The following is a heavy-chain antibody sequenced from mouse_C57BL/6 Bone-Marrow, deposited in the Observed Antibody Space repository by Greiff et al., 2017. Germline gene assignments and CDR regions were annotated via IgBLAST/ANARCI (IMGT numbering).Heavy chain of an antibody. V-gene: IGHV5-4*01. CDR1: GFTFSSYA. CDR3: ARGANWDGMDY. J-gene: IGHJ4*01. CDR2: ISDGGSYT. D-gene: IGHD4-1*01. Sequence: EVQLVESGGGLVKPGGSLKLSCAASGFTFSSYAMSWVRQTPEKRLEWVATISDGGSYTYYPDNVTGRFTISRDNAKDNLYLQMSHLKSEDTAMYYCARGANWDGMDYGGQGTSVTVSS.